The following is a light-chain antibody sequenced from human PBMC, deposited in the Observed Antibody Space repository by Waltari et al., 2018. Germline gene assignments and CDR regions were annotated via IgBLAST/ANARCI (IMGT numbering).Light chain of an antibody. CDR2: AAS. CDR3: QQYFSPPRT. Sequence: DVQMTQSPSSLSASVGDRATIICRASQAIMNSLAWYHQRPGEAPKLLVYAASNLGSGVPSRFSGSGSGTDYTLTISSLEPEDFATYYCQQYFSPPRTFGLGTKVEV. CDR1: QAIMNS. J-gene: IGKJ1*01. V-gene: IGKV1-NL1*01.